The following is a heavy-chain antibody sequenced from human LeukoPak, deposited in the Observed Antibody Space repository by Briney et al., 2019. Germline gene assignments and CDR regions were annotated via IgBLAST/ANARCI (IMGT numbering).Heavy chain of an antibody. V-gene: IGHV4-59*12. CDR2: IYYSGST. Sequence: SETLSLTCTVSGGSISSYYWSWIRQPPGKGLEWIGYIYYSGSTNYKPSLKSRVTISVDKSKNQFSLKLSSVTAADTAVYYCARVSGYYDYWGQGTLVTVSS. J-gene: IGHJ4*02. CDR3: ARVSGYYDY. D-gene: IGHD3-22*01. CDR1: GGSISSYY.